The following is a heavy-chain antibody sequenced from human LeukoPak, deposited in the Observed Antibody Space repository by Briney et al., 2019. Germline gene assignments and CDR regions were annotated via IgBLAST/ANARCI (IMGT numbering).Heavy chain of an antibody. V-gene: IGHV4-38-2*02. J-gene: IGHJ4*02. D-gene: IGHD1-26*01. CDR2: IYHSGST. CDR3: ARDGGGNY. CDR1: GYSISSGYY. Sequence: KSSETLSLTCTVSGYSISSGYYWGWIRQPPGKGLEWIGSIYHSGSTYYNPSLKSRVTISVDTSKNQFSLKLSSVTAADTAVYYCARDGGGNYWGQGTLVTVSS.